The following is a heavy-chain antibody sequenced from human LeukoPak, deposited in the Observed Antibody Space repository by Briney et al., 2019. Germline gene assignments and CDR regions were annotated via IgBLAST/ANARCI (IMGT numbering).Heavy chain of an antibody. CDR3: AKGDSSSWSVDY. J-gene: IGHJ4*02. CDR1: GFTFSSYG. D-gene: IGHD6-13*01. V-gene: IGHV3-30*02. CDR2: IRYDGSNK. Sequence: GGSLRLSCAASGFTFSSYGMHWVRQAPGKGLEWVAFIRYDGSNKYYADSVKGRFTISRDNSKNTLYLQMNSLRAEDTAVYYCAKGDSSSWSVDYWGQGTLVTVSS.